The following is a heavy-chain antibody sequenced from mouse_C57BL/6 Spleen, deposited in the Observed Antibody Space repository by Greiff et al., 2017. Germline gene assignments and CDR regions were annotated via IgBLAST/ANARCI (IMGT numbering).Heavy chain of an antibody. CDR3: ARVRGPYGYDVGFAY. Sequence: QVQLQQPGAELVRPGSSVKLSCKASGYTFTSYWMHWVKQRPIQGLEWIGNIDPSASETPYNPKFKDKATLTVDKSSSTAYMLLSSLTSEDSAVYYCARVRGPYGYDVGFAYWGQGTLVTGSA. CDR1: GYTFTSYW. CDR2: IDPSASET. V-gene: IGHV1-52*01. J-gene: IGHJ3*01. D-gene: IGHD2-2*01.